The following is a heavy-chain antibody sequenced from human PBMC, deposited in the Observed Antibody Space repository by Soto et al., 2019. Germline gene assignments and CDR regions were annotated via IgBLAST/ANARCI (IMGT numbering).Heavy chain of an antibody. J-gene: IGHJ6*02. V-gene: IGHV3-33*01. CDR1: GFTFSNYG. Sequence: QVQLVESGGGVVQPGRSLRLSCAASGFTFSNYGLHWVRQAPGKGLEWVADIWYDGRSKNYVDSVKGRFTISRDNSKNTLYLEMNGLRAEDSAVYYCGRVDRYYGRDVWGQGTRVTVSS. CDR3: GRVDRYYGRDV. CDR2: IWYDGRSK.